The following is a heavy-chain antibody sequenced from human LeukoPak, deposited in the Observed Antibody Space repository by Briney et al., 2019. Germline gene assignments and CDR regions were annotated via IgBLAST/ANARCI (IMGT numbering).Heavy chain of an antibody. Sequence: ASVKVSCKASGYTFTTYGISWVRQAPGQGPEWMGWISAYNGNTNYAQKLQGRVTMTTDTSTSTAYMELRSLRSDDTAVYYCAYTYCSSTSCHDAFDIWGQGTMVTVSS. J-gene: IGHJ3*02. D-gene: IGHD2-2*01. CDR1: GYTFTTYG. V-gene: IGHV1-18*01. CDR3: AYTYCSSTSCHDAFDI. CDR2: ISAYNGNT.